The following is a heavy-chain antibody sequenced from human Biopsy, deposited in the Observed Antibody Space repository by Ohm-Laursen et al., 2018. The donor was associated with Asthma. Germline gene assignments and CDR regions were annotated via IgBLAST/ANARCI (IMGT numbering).Heavy chain of an antibody. Sequence: SLRLSCAASGFSFSEFVMHWVRQAPGKGLEWVAVISYDGSTKYYADSVKGRFTISRDNSKNTLYLQMSSLRVGDTAVYYCAKAERYFDWYWFDPWGQGTLVTVSS. J-gene: IGHJ5*02. D-gene: IGHD3-9*01. CDR2: ISYDGSTK. CDR1: GFSFSEFV. V-gene: IGHV3-30*18. CDR3: AKAERYFDWYWFDP.